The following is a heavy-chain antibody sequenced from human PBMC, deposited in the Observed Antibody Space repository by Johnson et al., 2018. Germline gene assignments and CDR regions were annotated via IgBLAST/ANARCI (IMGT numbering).Heavy chain of an antibody. CDR3: AKAIHGYSYAVSMGYYYYYGMDV. V-gene: IGHV3-9*01. D-gene: IGHD5-18*01. J-gene: IGHJ6*02. CDR2: ISWNSGSI. CDR1: GFTFDDYA. Sequence: VQLVESGGGLVQPGRSLRLSCAASGFTFDDYAMHWVRQAPGKGLEWVSGISWNSGSIGYADSVKGRFTISRDNAKNSLYLQMNSLRAEDTALYYCAKAIHGYSYAVSMGYYYYYGMDVWGQGTTVTVSS.